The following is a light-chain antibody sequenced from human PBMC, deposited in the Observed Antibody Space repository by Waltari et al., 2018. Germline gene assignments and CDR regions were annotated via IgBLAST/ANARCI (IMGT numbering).Light chain of an antibody. J-gene: IGKJ4*01. Sequence: EVVLTQSPATLSLSPGDRATLSCRASQNIGNYLAWYQQKPGQAPRLLIQAASNRATGVPAGFSGSGSATDFTLTISSLEPEDFAVYYCQNRRNWPLLTFGGGTKVEIK. CDR3: QNRRNWPLLT. CDR2: AAS. CDR1: QNIGNY. V-gene: IGKV3-11*01.